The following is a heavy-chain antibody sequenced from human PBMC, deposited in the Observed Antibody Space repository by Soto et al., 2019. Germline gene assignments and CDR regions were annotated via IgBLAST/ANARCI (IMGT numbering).Heavy chain of an antibody. J-gene: IGHJ3*02. CDR2: ISGSGGST. CDR3: AKPHYYDSSGYYYVPVDAFDI. V-gene: IGHV3-23*01. D-gene: IGHD3-22*01. CDR1: GFTFSSYA. Sequence: EVQLLESGGGLVQPGGSLRLSCAASGFTFSSYAMSWVRQAPGKGLEWVSAISGSGGSTYYADSVKGRFTISRDNSKNTLYLQMNSLRAEDTAVYYCAKPHYYDSSGYYYVPVDAFDIWGQGTMVTVSS.